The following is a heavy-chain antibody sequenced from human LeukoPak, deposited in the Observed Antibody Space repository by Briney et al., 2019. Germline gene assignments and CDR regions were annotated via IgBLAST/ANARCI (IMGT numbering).Heavy chain of an antibody. D-gene: IGHD3-3*01. CDR3: TRSLGVVIHGGMDV. V-gene: IGHV4-59*01. Sequence: PSETLSLTCTVSGGSISSYHWSWIWQPPGKGLQWIGHIYYTGSTNYNPSLKSRLTISLDTSKNQFSLKLSSVTAADTAVYYCTRSLGVVIHGGMDVWGQGTTVTVSS. J-gene: IGHJ6*02. CDR1: GGSISSYH. CDR2: IYYTGST.